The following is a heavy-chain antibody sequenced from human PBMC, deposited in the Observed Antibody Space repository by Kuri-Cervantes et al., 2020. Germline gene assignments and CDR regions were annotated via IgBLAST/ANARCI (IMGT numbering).Heavy chain of an antibody. CDR3: ARAQGYSYGFSSGY. V-gene: IGHV3-7*03. Sequence: GGSLRLSCAVSGFTFSAYWMSWVRQAPGKGLEWVANIKQDGSEKYYADPVKGRFTISRDNAKNSLYLQMNSLRAEDTAVYYCARAQGYSYGFSSGYWGQGTLVTVSS. D-gene: IGHD5-18*01. J-gene: IGHJ4*02. CDR1: GFTFSAYW. CDR2: IKQDGSEK.